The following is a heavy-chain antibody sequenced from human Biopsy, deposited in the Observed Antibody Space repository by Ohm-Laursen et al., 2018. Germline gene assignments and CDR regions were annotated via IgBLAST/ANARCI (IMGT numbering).Heavy chain of an antibody. J-gene: IGHJ5*02. CDR3: ARERDP. V-gene: IGHV1-2*02. Sequence: ASSVKVSCKGSGYAVNDYFLHWLRQAPGQGPEWMGWISPNSGGTNYAQKFQGRVTMTTDTSTSTVYLELRRLISDDTAVYYCARERDPWGQGTLVTVSS. CDR1: GYAVNDYF. CDR2: ISPNSGGT.